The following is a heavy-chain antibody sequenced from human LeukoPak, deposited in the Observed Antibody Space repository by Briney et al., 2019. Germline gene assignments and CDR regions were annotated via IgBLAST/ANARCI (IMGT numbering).Heavy chain of an antibody. J-gene: IGHJ4*02. CDR3: ATLFDGDLPYY. CDR2: IYDSGST. Sequence: PSETLSLTCTVSGGSISSYYWSWIRQPPGKGLEWIGYIYDSGSTNYNPSLKSRVTISVDTSKNQFSLKLSSVTAADTAVYYCATLFDGDLPYYWGQGTLATVSS. V-gene: IGHV4-59*01. D-gene: IGHD4-17*01. CDR1: GGSISSYY.